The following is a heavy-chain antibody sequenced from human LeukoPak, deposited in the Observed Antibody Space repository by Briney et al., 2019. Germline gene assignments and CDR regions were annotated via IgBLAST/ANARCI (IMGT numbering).Heavy chain of an antibody. CDR2: INWHGGST. V-gene: IGHV3-20*04. CDR3: ARVAYDYVWGSYRYHFDY. Sequence: PGRSLRLSCAASGFTFDDYGMSWVRQAPGKGLEWVSGINWHGGSTGYADSVKGRFTISRDNAKNSLYLQMNSLRAEDTALYYCARVAYDYVWGSYRYHFDYWGQGTLVTVSS. J-gene: IGHJ4*02. CDR1: GFTFDDYG. D-gene: IGHD3-16*02.